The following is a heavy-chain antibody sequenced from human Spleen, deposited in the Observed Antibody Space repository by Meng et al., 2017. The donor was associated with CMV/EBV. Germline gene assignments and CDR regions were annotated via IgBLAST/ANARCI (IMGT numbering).Heavy chain of an antibody. V-gene: IGHV1-69*10. CDR3: ARGYNWSRFDS. D-gene: IGHD1-20*01. CDR2: IIPILGTA. J-gene: IGHJ4*02. Sequence: SVKVSCKASGGTFSSYAITWVRQAPGQGLEWMGGIIPILGTANYAQKFQGRVTIIADKSTSTAYMQLSSLRSEDTAVYYCARGYNWSRFDSWGQGTLVTVSS. CDR1: GGTFSSYA.